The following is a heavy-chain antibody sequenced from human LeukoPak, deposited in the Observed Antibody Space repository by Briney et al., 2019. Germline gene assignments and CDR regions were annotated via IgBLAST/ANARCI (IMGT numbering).Heavy chain of an antibody. D-gene: IGHD2-15*01. Sequence: GGSLRLSCAASGFTFSSYSMNWVRQAPGKGLEWVSSISSSSSYIYYADSVKGRFTISRDNAKNSLYLQMNSLRAEDTAVYYCARGYCSGGSCYSGRYYFDYWGQGTLVTVSS. J-gene: IGHJ4*02. V-gene: IGHV3-21*01. CDR3: ARGYCSGGSCYSGRYYFDY. CDR2: ISSSSSYI. CDR1: GFTFSSYS.